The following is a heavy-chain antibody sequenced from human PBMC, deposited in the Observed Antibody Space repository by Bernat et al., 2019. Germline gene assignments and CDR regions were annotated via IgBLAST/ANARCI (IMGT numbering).Heavy chain of an antibody. Sequence: QVQLQESGPGPVKPSETLSLTCDVSGASINSYWWSWVRQPPGKGLEWIGEIEHGGATNYNPSLKSRVTISVDKSKNQFSLKLSSVTDADTALYYCARNGAYCIEVWGQGTTVTVS. J-gene: IGHJ6*02. V-gene: IGHV4-4*02. CDR2: IEHGGAT. D-gene: IGHD2-21*01. CDR3: ARNGAYCIEV. CDR1: GASINSYW.